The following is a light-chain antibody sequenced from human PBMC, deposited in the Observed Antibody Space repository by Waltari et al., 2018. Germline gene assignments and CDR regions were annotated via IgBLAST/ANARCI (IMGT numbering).Light chain of an antibody. CDR2: GKN. J-gene: IGLJ2*01. CDR3: HSRDSSGDVL. CDR1: SLRSYY. Sequence: SELTQDPAVSVVLGQTVRITCQGDSLRSYYVSWFHQKPGSAPALVIYGKNNRPSGIEDRFSASSSGSTASLTIIGAQAEDEADYYCHSRDSSGDVLIGGGTKLTVV. V-gene: IGLV3-19*01.